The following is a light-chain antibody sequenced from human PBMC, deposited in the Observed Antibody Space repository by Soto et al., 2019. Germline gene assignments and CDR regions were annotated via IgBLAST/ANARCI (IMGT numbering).Light chain of an antibody. CDR1: RSVTTF. V-gene: IGKV3-11*01. CDR2: DAS. Sequence: EIVLTQSPATLSLSPGERATLSCRASRSVTTFLAWYQQTPGQAPRLLIYDASKRATGVPTRFSGSGSGTDFTLTISSLEPEDFAVYHCQQRTNWPLTFGGGTKVERK. CDR3: QQRTNWPLT. J-gene: IGKJ4*01.